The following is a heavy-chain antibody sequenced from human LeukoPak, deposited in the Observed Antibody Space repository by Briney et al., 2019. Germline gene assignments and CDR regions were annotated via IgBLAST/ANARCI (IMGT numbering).Heavy chain of an antibody. D-gene: IGHD5-24*01. Sequence: PSETLSLTCTVSGYSISSGYYWGWIRQPPGKGLEWIGSIYHSGSTYYNPSLKSRVTISVDTSKNQFSLKLSSVTAADTAVYYCARRSRWLQSRSWYFDLWGRGTLVTVSS. CDR1: GYSISSGYY. CDR2: IYHSGST. V-gene: IGHV4-38-2*02. CDR3: ARRSRWLQSRSWYFDL. J-gene: IGHJ2*01.